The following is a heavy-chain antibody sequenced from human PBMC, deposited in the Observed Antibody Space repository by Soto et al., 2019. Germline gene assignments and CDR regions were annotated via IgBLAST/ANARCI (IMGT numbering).Heavy chain of an antibody. CDR1: GGTFSSYT. CDR3: AGASGGGGSIAARRDWFDP. D-gene: IGHD6-6*01. CDR2: IIPILGIA. J-gene: IGHJ5*02. V-gene: IGHV1-69*02. Sequence: QVQLVQSGAEVKKPGSSVKVSCKASGGTFSSYTISWVRQAPGQGLEWMGRIIPILGIANYAQKFQGRVTITADKSTSTAYMERSRLRSEDTAVYYWAGASGGGGSIAARRDWFDPWGQGTLVTVSS.